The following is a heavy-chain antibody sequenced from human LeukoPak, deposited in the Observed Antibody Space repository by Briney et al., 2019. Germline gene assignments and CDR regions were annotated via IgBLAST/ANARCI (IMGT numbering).Heavy chain of an antibody. CDR1: GYTFTSYA. CDR2: INTNTGNP. CDR3: ARSLRRGSPPGLGY. Sequence: ASVKVSCKASGYTFTSYAMNWVRQAPGQGLEWMGWINTNTGNPTYAQGFTGRFVFSLDTSVSTAYLQISSLEAEDTAVYYCARSLRRGSPPGLGYWGQGTLVTVSS. J-gene: IGHJ4*02. V-gene: IGHV7-4-1*02. D-gene: IGHD1-26*01.